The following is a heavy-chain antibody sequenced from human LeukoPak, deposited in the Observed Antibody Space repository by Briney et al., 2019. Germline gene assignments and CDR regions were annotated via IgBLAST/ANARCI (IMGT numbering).Heavy chain of an antibody. D-gene: IGHD6-13*01. V-gene: IGHV4-4*07. Sequence: PSETLSLTCTVSGGSFSSYYWSWIRQPAGKGLEWIGRIYTSGSTNYNPSLKSRVTMSVDASTNQFSLKLSSVTAADTAVYYCARLSSSWYFVYWGQGTLVTVSS. CDR1: GGSFSSYY. CDR2: IYTSGST. J-gene: IGHJ4*02. CDR3: ARLSSSWYFVY.